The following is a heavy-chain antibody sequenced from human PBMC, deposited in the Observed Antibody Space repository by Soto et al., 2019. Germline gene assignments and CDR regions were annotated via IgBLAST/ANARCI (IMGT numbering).Heavy chain of an antibody. CDR3: AKSSGADVEMATILAFDI. V-gene: IGHV3-23*01. CDR1: GFTFSSYA. J-gene: IGHJ3*02. CDR2: ISGSGGST. Sequence: GGSLRLSCAASGFTFSSYAMSWVRQAPGKGLEWVSAISGSGGSTYYADSVKGRFTISRDNSKNTLYLQMNSLRAEDTAVYYCAKSSGADVEMATILAFDIWGQGTMVTVS. D-gene: IGHD5-12*01.